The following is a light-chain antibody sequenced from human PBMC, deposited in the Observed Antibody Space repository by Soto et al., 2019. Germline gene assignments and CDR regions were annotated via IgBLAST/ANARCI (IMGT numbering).Light chain of an antibody. CDR1: QSGSSSY. CDR2: GAS. Sequence: EIVLTQSPGTLSLSPGERATLSCRASQSGSSSYLAWYQQKPGQAPRLLIYGASSRATGIPDRFSGSGSGTDFTLTISRLEPEDFAVYYCQQYGSSPWWTFGQGTKVEIK. CDR3: QQYGSSPWWT. V-gene: IGKV3-20*01. J-gene: IGKJ1*01.